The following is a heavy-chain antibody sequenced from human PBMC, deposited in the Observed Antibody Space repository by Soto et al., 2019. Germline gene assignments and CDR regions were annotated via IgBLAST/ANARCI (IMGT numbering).Heavy chain of an antibody. J-gene: IGHJ5*02. D-gene: IGHD2-15*01. CDR3: ARPGGEGRYCSGDSCTRNWFDP. CDR1: GGSIDSSSYF. Sequence: SETLSLTCTVSGGSIDSSSYFWGWIRQPPGKGLEWIGSIHYTGSTYYNPSLKSRVTMSVDTSKNQFSLNLSSVTAADTAVYYCARPGGEGRYCSGDSCTRNWFDPWGQGTLVTVSS. V-gene: IGHV4-39*01. CDR2: IHYTGST.